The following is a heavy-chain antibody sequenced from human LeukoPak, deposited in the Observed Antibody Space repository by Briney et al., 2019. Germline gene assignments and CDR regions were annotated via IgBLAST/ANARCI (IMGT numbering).Heavy chain of an antibody. CDR1: GYTLTELS. CDR3: ATGRIYYDSSGYYRLDY. CDR2: FDPEDGET. V-gene: IGHV1-24*01. J-gene: IGHJ4*02. D-gene: IGHD3-22*01. Sequence: ASVKVSCKVSGYTLTELSMHWVRQAPGKGLEWMGGFDPEDGETIYAQKFQGRVTMTEDTSTDTAYMELSSLRSEDTAVYYCATGRIYYDSSGYYRLDYWGQGTLVTVSS.